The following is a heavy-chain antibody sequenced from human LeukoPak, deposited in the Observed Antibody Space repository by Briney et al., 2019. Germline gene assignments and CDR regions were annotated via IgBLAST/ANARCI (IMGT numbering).Heavy chain of an antibody. CDR3: ARDHGGPYGDYRRYAFDI. Sequence: GASVKVSCKASGYTFTSYYIQWVRQAPGEGLEWMGIINPRDRTTAYAQKFQGRVTMTRDTSTSTVYMELSSLRSEDTAVYYCARDHGGPYGDYRRYAFDIWGQGTMVTVSS. V-gene: IGHV1-46*01. D-gene: IGHD4-17*01. J-gene: IGHJ3*02. CDR2: INPRDRTT. CDR1: GYTFTSYY.